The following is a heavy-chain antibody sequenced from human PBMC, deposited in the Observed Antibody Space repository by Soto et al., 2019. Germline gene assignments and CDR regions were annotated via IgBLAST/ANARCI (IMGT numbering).Heavy chain of an antibody. J-gene: IGHJ4*02. CDR2: INHSGST. CDR3: ARGRVAAASRVLGYFDY. D-gene: IGHD6-13*01. Sequence: SETLSLTCAVYGGSFSGYYWSWIRQPPGKGLEWIGEINHSGSTNYNPSLKSRVTISVDTSKNQFSLKLSSVTAADTAVYYCARGRVAAASRVLGYFDYWGQGTLVTVSS. CDR1: GGSFSGYY. V-gene: IGHV4-34*01.